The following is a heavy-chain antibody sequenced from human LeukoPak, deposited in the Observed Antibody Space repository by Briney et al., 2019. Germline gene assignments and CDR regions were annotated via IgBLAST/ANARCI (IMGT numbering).Heavy chain of an antibody. Sequence: PGGSLRLSCAASGFTFSSYAMSWVRQAPGKGLEWVSAISGSGGSTYYADSVKGRFTISRDNSKNTLYLQMNSLRAEDTAVYYRAKDAPAAATTYYYYYGMDVWGQGTTVTVSS. CDR3: AKDAPAAATTYYYYYGMDV. CDR1: GFTFSSYA. J-gene: IGHJ6*02. V-gene: IGHV3-23*01. D-gene: IGHD2-2*01. CDR2: ISGSGGST.